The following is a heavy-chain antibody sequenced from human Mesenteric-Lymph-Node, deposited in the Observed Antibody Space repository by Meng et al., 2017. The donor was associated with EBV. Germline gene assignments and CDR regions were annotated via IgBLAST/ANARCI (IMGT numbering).Heavy chain of an antibody. Sequence: QLACKSTGPAPVKPTQTPTLTRTFSGFTLSTRGVGVGCIRQPQGKALEWLALMCWYDDKRYSPSLKCRLTITKDTSKNQVVLTMPNMDPVDTATYFCAHRRGDSREGWFDPWGQGTLVTVSS. D-gene: IGHD2-21*02. CDR2: MCWYDDK. CDR3: AHRRGDSREGWFDP. V-gene: IGHV2-5*01. CDR1: GFTLSTRGVG. J-gene: IGHJ5*02.